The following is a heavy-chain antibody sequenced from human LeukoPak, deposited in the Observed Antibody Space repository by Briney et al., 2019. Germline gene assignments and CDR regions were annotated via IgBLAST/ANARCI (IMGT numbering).Heavy chain of an antibody. V-gene: IGHV4-34*01. J-gene: IGHJ6*03. CDR3: AREGATYYDFWSGNYYYYYMDV. CDR1: GGSFSGYY. D-gene: IGHD3-3*01. Sequence: SETLSLTCAVYGGSFSGYYWSWIRQPPGKGLEWIGEINHSGSTNYNPSLKSRVTISVDTSKNQFSLKLSSVTAADTAVYYCAREGATYYDFWSGNYYYYYMDVWGKGTTVTVSS. CDR2: INHSGST.